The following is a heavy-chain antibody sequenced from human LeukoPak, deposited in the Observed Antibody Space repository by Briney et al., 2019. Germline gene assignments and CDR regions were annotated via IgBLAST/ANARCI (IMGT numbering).Heavy chain of an antibody. Sequence: SVKVSCKASRGTFSSYAISWVRQAPGQGLERMGGIIPIFGTANYAQKFQGRVTITADESTSTAYMELSSLRSEDTAVYYCARGTSPTYYYDSSGPDLGYWGQGTLVTVSS. D-gene: IGHD3-22*01. CDR3: ARGTSPTYYYDSSGPDLGY. V-gene: IGHV1-69*01. CDR1: RGTFSSYA. CDR2: IIPIFGTA. J-gene: IGHJ4*02.